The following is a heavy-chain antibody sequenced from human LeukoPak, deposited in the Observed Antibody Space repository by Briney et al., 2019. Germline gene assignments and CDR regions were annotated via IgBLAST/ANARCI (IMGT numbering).Heavy chain of an antibody. V-gene: IGHV4-39*01. CDR3: AITNSRYYYGMDV. Sequence: SETLSLTCTVSGASITNYYWGWIRQPPGKGLEWIGSIYYSGSTYYNPSLKSRVTISVDTSKNQFSLKLSSVTAADTAVYYCAITNSRYYYGMDVWGQGTTVTVSS. CDR2: IYYSGST. CDR1: GASITNYY. J-gene: IGHJ6*02. D-gene: IGHD4-23*01.